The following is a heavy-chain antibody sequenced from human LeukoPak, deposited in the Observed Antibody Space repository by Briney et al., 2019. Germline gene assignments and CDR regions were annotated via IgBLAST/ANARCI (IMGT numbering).Heavy chain of an antibody. D-gene: IGHD6-19*01. V-gene: IGHV3-7*01. CDR2: IKQDGSEK. CDR1: GFTFSSYW. J-gene: IGHJ5*02. CDR3: AREAFSIAVAPNWFDP. Sequence: GGSLRLSCAASGFTFSSYWMSWVRQAPGKGLEWVANIKQDGSEKYYVDSVKGRFTISRDNAKNSLYLQMNSLRAEDTAVYYCAREAFSIAVAPNWFDPWGQGTLVTVSS.